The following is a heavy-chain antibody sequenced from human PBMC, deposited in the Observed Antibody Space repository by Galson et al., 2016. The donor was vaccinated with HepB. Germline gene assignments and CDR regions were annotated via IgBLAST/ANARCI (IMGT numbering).Heavy chain of an antibody. Sequence: SETLSLTCTVSGDSMTDYYWSFIRQAPGKGLEWIGYIYHNGNIDYNPSLKRRVTISIDTSKNQFSLKLTSVTDADTAVYYCAGAGDLTENYFQYWGQGALVAVSS. V-gene: IGHV4-59*01. CDR2: IYHNGNI. J-gene: IGHJ4*02. CDR3: AGAGDLTENYFQY. D-gene: IGHD7-27*01. CDR1: GDSMTDYY.